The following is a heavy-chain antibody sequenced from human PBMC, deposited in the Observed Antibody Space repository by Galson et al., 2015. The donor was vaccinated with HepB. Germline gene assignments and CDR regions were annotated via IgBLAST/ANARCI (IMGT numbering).Heavy chain of an antibody. V-gene: IGHV1-8*01. J-gene: IGHJ1*01. Sequence: SVKVSCKASGYTFISYDINWVRQTTGQGLEWMGSISPSNGDTNYAQRFQGRVTMTSNTSISTVYMELSSLRSDDTAVYYCATGITATKWGRGTLVTVS. CDR2: ISPSNGDT. CDR3: ATGITATK. CDR1: GYTFISYD. D-gene: IGHD1-14*01.